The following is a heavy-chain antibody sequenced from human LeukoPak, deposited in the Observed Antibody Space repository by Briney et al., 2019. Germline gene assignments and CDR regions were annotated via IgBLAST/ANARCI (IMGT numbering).Heavy chain of an antibody. V-gene: IGHV3-30*02. D-gene: IGHD1-26*01. J-gene: IGHJ2*01. Sequence: GGSLRLSCAASGFTFSSYAMHWVRQAPGKGLEWVAFIRYDGSNKYYADSVKGRFTISRDNSKNTLYLQMNSLRPDDTALYYCAKGTGSYFLAWYFDLWGRGTLVTVSS. CDR2: IRYDGSNK. CDR1: GFTFSSYA. CDR3: AKGTGSYFLAWYFDL.